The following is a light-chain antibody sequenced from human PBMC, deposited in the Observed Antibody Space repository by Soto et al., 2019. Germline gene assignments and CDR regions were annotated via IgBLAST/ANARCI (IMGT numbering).Light chain of an antibody. V-gene: IGKV1-5*03. Sequence: DIQMTQSPSTLSGSVGDRVTITCRASQTISSWLAWYQQKPGKAPKLLIYKASTLKSGVPSRFSGSGSGTEFTLTISSLQPDDFATYYCQQYNSYWTFGHGTKVDIK. CDR2: KAS. CDR1: QTISSW. J-gene: IGKJ1*01. CDR3: QQYNSYWT.